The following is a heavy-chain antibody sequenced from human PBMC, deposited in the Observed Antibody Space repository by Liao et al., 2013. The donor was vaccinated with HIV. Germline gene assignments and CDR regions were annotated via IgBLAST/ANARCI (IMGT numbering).Heavy chain of an antibody. D-gene: IGHD2-21*01. Sequence: QVQLQESGPGLVKPSQTLSLTCTVSGGSISSSSYYWSWIRQPAGRGLEWIGRISGTGITNYSPSLESRVTISTDTSKNQFSLRLSFVTAADTAVYYCARLQRWGLGYLDLWGQGTLVTVSS. CDR1: GGSISSSSYY. V-gene: IGHV4-61*02. CDR2: ISGTGIT. CDR3: ARLQRWGLGYLDL. J-gene: IGHJ5*02.